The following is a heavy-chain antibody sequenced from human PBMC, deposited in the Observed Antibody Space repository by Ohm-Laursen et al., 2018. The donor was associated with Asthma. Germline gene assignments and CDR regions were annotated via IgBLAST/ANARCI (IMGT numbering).Heavy chain of an antibody. D-gene: IGHD2-15*01. CDR2: ISTASSFI. V-gene: IGHV3-21*01. CDR1: GYTFSRYS. CDR3: VRIGAGWELPGREYSLHH. Sequence: SLRLSCTASGYTFSRYSIHWVRQITGKGPEWVASISTASSFIYYADSVRGRFTTSRDNARNSVYLQMNSLSAEVTALYYCVRIGAGWELPGREYSLHHWGEGTLVTVSS. J-gene: IGHJ1*01.